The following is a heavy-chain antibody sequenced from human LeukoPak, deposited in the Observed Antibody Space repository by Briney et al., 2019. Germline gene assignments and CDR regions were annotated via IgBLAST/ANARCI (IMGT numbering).Heavy chain of an antibody. V-gene: IGHV4-34*01. CDR1: GGSFSGYY. Sequence: SETLSLTYAVYGGSFSGYYWSWIRQPPGKGLEWIGEINHSGSTNYNPSLKSRVTISVDTSKNQFSLKLSSVTAADTAVYYCARGGGPLYGSGSYYKHWGQGTLVTVSS. CDR3: ARGGGPLYGSGSYYKH. CDR2: INHSGST. J-gene: IGHJ4*02. D-gene: IGHD3-10*01.